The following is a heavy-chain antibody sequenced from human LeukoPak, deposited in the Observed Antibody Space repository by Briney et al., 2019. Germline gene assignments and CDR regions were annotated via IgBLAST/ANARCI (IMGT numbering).Heavy chain of an antibody. CDR1: GFTFDDYA. CDR3: AKVLAYCGGDRYSGGAFDI. D-gene: IGHD2-21*02. Sequence: GGSLRLSCAASGFTFDDYAMHWVRQAPGKGLEWVSGISWNSGSIGYADSVKGRFTISRDNAKNSLYLQMDSLRAEDTALYYCAKVLAYCGGDRYSGGAFDIWGQGTMVTVSS. V-gene: IGHV3-9*01. CDR2: ISWNSGSI. J-gene: IGHJ3*02.